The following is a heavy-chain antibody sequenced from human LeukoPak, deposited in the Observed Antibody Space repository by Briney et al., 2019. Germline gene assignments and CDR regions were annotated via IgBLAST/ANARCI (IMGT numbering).Heavy chain of an antibody. Sequence: GGSLRLSCAASGFTFSTYSMNWVRQAPGKGLEWVSYISSTSSIIYYADSVKGRFTISRDNSKNTLYLQMNSLRTEDTAVYYCAKDHRITLVRGVMDYWGQGSLVTVSS. CDR3: AKDHRITLVRGVMDY. J-gene: IGHJ4*02. CDR2: ISSTSSII. V-gene: IGHV3-48*01. D-gene: IGHD3-10*01. CDR1: GFTFSTYS.